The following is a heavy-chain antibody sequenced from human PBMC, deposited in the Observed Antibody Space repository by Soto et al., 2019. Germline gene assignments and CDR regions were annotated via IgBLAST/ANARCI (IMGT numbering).Heavy chain of an antibody. J-gene: IGHJ4*02. D-gene: IGHD6-19*01. Sequence: GSGFTFSSYAMSRVRQAPGKGLEWVSAISGSGGSTYYADSVKGRFTISRDNSKNTLYLQMNSLRAEDTAVYYCAKLEQWLRRIHPYYFDYWGQGTLVTVSS. CDR2: ISGSGGST. V-gene: IGHV3-23*01. CDR3: AKLEQWLRRIHPYYFDY. CDR1: GFTFSSYA.